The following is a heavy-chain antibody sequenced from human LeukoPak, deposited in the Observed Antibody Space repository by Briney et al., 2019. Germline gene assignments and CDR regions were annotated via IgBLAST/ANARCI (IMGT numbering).Heavy chain of an antibody. CDR1: GGSISTYY. Sequence: SETLSLTCSLSGGSISTYYWSWLRQPPGKGLEWIGYFSYSGGTSSNPSLKSRVAISGDTSTNHFSLRLSSVTVADTAVYYCARHAGSYTFVYWGQGSLVTVSS. D-gene: IGHD1-26*01. J-gene: IGHJ4*02. CDR2: FSYSGGT. V-gene: IGHV4-59*08. CDR3: ARHAGSYTFVY.